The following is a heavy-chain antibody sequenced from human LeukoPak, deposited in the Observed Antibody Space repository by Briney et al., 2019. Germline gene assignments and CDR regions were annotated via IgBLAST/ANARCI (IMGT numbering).Heavy chain of an antibody. V-gene: IGHV3-7*01. CDR2: IRPDGIEI. CDR1: GFTFSNSW. J-gene: IGHJ4*02. Sequence: GGSLRLSCAASGFTFSNSWMNWVRQAPGKGLEWVANIRPDGIEINYVGSVKGRFTISRDNTQNSLYLQMNSLRAEDTAVYYCARDKIVGATLLDYWGQGALVIVSS. D-gene: IGHD1-26*01. CDR3: ARDKIVGATLLDY.